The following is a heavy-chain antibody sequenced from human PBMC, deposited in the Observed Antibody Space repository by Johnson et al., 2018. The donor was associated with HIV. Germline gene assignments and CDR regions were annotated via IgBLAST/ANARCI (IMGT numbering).Heavy chain of an antibody. Sequence: QVQLVESGGGVVQPGRSLRLSCAASGFTFSSYGMHWVRQAPGKGLEWVAVIWYDGSNKYYADSVKGRFTISRDNSKNTLYLQMNSLRTEDTAVYYCAREGVSYAFDIWGQGTMVTVSS. V-gene: IGHV3-30*19. CDR1: GFTFSSYG. D-gene: IGHD2-2*01. CDR2: IWYDGSNK. J-gene: IGHJ3*02. CDR3: AREGVSYAFDI.